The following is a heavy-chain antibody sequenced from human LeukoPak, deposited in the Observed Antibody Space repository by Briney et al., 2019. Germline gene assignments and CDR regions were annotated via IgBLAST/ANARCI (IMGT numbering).Heavy chain of an antibody. J-gene: IGHJ6*03. CDR3: ARDYYYDSSGCYYYYMDV. Sequence: PGGSLRLSCAASGFTVSSNYMSWVRQAPGKGLEWVSVIYSGGSTYYADSVKGRFTISRDNSKNTLYLQMNSLRAEDTAVYYCARDYYYDSSGCYYYYMDVWGKGTTVTVSS. CDR2: IYSGGST. CDR1: GFTVSSNY. V-gene: IGHV3-53*01. D-gene: IGHD3-22*01.